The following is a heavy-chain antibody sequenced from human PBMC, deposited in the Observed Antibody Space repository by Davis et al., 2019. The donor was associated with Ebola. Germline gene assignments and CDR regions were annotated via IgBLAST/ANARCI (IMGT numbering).Heavy chain of an antibody. D-gene: IGHD1-26*01. CDR1: GFTFSSYW. CDR2: IKQDGSEK. Sequence: GESLKISCAASGFTFSSYWMSWVRQAPGKGLEWVANIKQDGSEKYYVDSVKGRFTISRDNAKNSLYLQMNSLRAEDTAVYYCAREGVGAKRHISDYWGQGTLVTVSS. CDR3: AREGVGAKRHISDY. J-gene: IGHJ4*02. V-gene: IGHV3-7*01.